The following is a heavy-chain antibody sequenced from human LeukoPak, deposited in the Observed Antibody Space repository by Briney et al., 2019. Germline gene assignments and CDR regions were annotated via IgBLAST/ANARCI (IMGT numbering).Heavy chain of an antibody. CDR3: AKRVTVTTKYFDS. J-gene: IGHJ4*02. Sequence: GGSLRLSCVASGFTVSNKYMSWVRQAPGKGLEWVSVLYNAGSTYYADSVRGRFTISRSNFKNTLYLQMNSLRAEDTAVYYCAKRVTVTTKYFDSWGQGTLVTVSS. CDR2: LYNAGST. CDR1: GFTVSNKY. V-gene: IGHV3-53*01. D-gene: IGHD4-17*01.